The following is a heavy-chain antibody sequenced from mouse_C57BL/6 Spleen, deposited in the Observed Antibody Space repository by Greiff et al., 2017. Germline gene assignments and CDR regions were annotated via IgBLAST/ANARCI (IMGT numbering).Heavy chain of an antibody. Sequence: QVQLQQSGAELAKPGASVKLSCKASGYTFTSYWMHWVKQRPGQGLEWIGYINPSSGYTKYNQKFKDKATLTADKSSSTAYMQLSSLTYEDSAVYYCARGSYSNYGAMDYWGQGTSVTVSS. CDR3: ARGSYSNYGAMDY. CDR2: INPSSGYT. CDR1: GYTFTSYW. D-gene: IGHD2-5*01. V-gene: IGHV1-7*01. J-gene: IGHJ4*01.